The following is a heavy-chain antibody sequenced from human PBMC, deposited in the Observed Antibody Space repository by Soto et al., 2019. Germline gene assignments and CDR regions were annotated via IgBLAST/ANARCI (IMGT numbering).Heavy chain of an antibody. CDR1: GFTFRSYS. CDR2: ISTTSSYI. J-gene: IGHJ3*02. CDR3: AREGDDYGDYKRAFDI. Sequence: VQLVESGGGLVKPGGSLRLSCEASGFTFRSYSMNWVRQAPGKGLEGVSSISTTSSYIYYGDSVKGRFTISRDNAKNSLFLQMNSLRAEDTAIYYCAREGDDYGDYKRAFDIWGQGTTVTVSS. D-gene: IGHD4-17*01. V-gene: IGHV3-21*01.